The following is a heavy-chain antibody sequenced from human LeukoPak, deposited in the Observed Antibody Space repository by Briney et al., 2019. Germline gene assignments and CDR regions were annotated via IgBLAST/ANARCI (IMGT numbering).Heavy chain of an antibody. CDR3: AREYSSSWYLWFDP. J-gene: IGHJ5*02. V-gene: IGHV4-59*01. CDR1: GGSISSYY. D-gene: IGHD6-13*01. CDR2: IYYSGST. Sequence: SETLSLTCTVSGGSISSYYWSWIRQPPGKGLEWIGYIYYSGSTNYNPSLKSRVTISVDTSKNQFSLKLSSVTAADTAVYYCAREYSSSWYLWFDPWGQGTLVTVSS.